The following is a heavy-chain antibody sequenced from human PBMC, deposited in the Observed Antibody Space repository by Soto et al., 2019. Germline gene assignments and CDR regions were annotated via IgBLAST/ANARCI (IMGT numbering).Heavy chain of an antibody. Sequence: PGGSLRLSCAASGFTFSDYWMHWVRQAPGKGLEWVSAISRYGNITYYADSVEGRFSISRDNSKNTLYLQMNSLRAEDTAVYYCAKDRYLDHDSRGYLFDNWGQGTLVTVSS. CDR2: ISRYGNIT. V-gene: IGHV3-23*01. CDR3: AKDRYLDHDSRGYLFDN. D-gene: IGHD3-22*01. CDR1: GFTFSDYW. J-gene: IGHJ4*02.